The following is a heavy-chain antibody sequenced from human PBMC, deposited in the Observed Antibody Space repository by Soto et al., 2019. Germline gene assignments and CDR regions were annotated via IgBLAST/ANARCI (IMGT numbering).Heavy chain of an antibody. CDR3: ARDRLVDYYYGMDV. CDR1: VGTFSSYA. V-gene: IGHV1-69*13. CDR2: IIPIFGTA. Sequence: SVKVSCKASVGTFSSYAISCVRLAPGPGLEWMGGIIPIFGTANYAQKFQGRVTITADESTSTAYMELSSLRSEDTAVYYCARDRLVDYYYGMDVWGQGTTVTVSS. J-gene: IGHJ6*02. D-gene: IGHD6-25*01.